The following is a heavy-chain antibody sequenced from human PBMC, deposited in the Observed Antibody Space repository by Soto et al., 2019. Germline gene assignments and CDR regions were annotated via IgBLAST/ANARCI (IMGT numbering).Heavy chain of an antibody. CDR3: ASRAYGGNSGVPYYYGMDV. Sequence: ASVKVSCKASGGTFSSYAISWVRQAPGQGLEWMGGIIPIFGTANYAQKFQGRVTITADESTSTAYMELSSLRSEDTAVYYCASRAYGGNSGVPYYYGMDVWGRGTTVTVSS. D-gene: IGHD2-21*02. J-gene: IGHJ6*02. CDR1: GGTFSSYA. CDR2: IIPIFGTA. V-gene: IGHV1-69*13.